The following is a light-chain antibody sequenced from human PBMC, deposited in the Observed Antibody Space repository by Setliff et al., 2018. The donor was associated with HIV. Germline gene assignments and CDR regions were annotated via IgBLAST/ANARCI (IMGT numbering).Light chain of an antibody. CDR2: DVS. Sequence: ALTQPASVSGSPGQSIAISCTGTSSDVGGYDYVSWFQQHPGKAPKLMIYDVSKRPSGVSNRFSGSKSDNTASLTISGLQAEDEADYFCSSYTSISTYVFGTGTKVTVL. CDR1: SSDVGGYDY. CDR3: SSYTSISTYV. J-gene: IGLJ1*01. V-gene: IGLV2-14*01.